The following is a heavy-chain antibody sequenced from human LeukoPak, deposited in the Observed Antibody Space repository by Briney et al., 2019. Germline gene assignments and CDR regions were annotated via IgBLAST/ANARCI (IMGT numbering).Heavy chain of an antibody. CDR3: ARGTYYYGSGSYVAFDI. CDR1: GYTFTGYY. V-gene: IGHV1-2*02. D-gene: IGHD3-10*01. Sequence: ASVKVSCKASGYTFTGYYMHWVRQAPGQGLEWMGWINPNSGGTNYAQKFQGRVTMTRDTSISTAYMELSRLRSDDTAVYYCARGTYYYGSGSYVAFDIWGQGTMVTVSS. J-gene: IGHJ3*02. CDR2: INPNSGGT.